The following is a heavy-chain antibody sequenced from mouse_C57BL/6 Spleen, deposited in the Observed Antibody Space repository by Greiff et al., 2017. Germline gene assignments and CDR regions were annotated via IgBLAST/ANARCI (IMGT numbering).Heavy chain of an antibody. CDR3: ARSEGGYYGWFAY. CDR2: IYPGSGST. Sequence: QVQLKQPGAELVKPGASVKMSCKASGYTFTSYWITWVKQRPGQGLEWIGDIYPGSGSTNYNEKFKSKATLTVDTSSSTAYMQLSSLTSEDSAVYYCARSEGGYYGWFAYWGQGTLVTVSA. D-gene: IGHD2-3*01. J-gene: IGHJ3*01. V-gene: IGHV1-55*01. CDR1: GYTFTSYW.